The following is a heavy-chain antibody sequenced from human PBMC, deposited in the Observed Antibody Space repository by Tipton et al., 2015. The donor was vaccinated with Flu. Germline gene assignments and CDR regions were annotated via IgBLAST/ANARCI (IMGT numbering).Heavy chain of an antibody. V-gene: IGHV4-4*07. J-gene: IGHJ4*02. CDR2: VSASGSI. CDR1: GGSISSYF. D-gene: IGHD3-10*01. Sequence: TLSLTCTVSGGSISSYFWTYIRQPAGGGLEWIGRVSASGSINYNPSLRSRVTMSVDTSKNQFSLKLRSVTAADTAVYYCARGSGSGTFMIFDFWGQGMLVTVSS. CDR3: ARGSGSGTFMIFDF.